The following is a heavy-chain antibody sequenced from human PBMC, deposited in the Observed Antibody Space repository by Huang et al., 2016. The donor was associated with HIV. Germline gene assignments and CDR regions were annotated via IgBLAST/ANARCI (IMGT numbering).Heavy chain of an antibody. CDR3: ARSSGELGAPHN. CDR1: GFTFSDYY. CDR2: ISSSGSDI. J-gene: IGHJ4*02. V-gene: IGHV3-11*01. D-gene: IGHD1-26*01. Sequence: QVQLVESGGGLVKPGGSLRLSCVASGFTFSDYYMSWIRQAPGKRREWVSYISSSGSDIYYTDSVKGRFTISRDNAKNSLYLQMNSLRAEDTAVYYCARSSGELGAPHNWGQGTLVTVSS.